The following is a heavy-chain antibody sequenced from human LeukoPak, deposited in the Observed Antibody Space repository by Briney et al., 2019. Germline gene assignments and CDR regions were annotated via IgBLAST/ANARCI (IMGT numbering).Heavy chain of an antibody. CDR1: GFTFSSYS. V-gene: IGHV3-21*01. Sequence: GGSLRLSCAASGFTFSSYSMNWVRQAPGKGLEWVSSISSSSSYIYYADSVKGRFTISRDNAKNSLYLQMNSLRAEDTAVYYCARDTSCSWYVPYFDYWGQGTLVTVSS. CDR2: ISSSSSYI. J-gene: IGHJ4*02. D-gene: IGHD6-13*01. CDR3: ARDTSCSWYVPYFDY.